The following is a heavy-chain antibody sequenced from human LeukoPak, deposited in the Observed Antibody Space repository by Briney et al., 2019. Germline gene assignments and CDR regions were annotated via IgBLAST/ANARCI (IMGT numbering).Heavy chain of an antibody. CDR1: EFTFSRYW. Sequence: GGSLRLSCAASEFTFSRYWMTWVRQAPGRGLEWVGNIKEDGSQDYYADSVKGRFTISRDNSKNSLYLQINSLRAEDTAVYYCARGSLVHYYGSGSYRIRAGFDSWGQGTLVTVSS. V-gene: IGHV3-7*01. CDR2: IKEDGSQD. D-gene: IGHD3-10*01. J-gene: IGHJ4*02. CDR3: ARGSLVHYYGSGSYRIRAGFDS.